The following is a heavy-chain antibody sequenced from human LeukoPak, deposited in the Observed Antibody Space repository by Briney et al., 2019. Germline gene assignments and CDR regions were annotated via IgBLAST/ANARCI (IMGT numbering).Heavy chain of an antibody. CDR2: INHSGST. CDR3: AREVGYFDWLPLSYFDY. D-gene: IGHD3-9*01. J-gene: IGHJ4*02. CDR1: GGSFSGYY. Sequence: PSETLSLTCAVYGGSFSGYYWSWIRQPPGKGLEWIGEINHSGSTNYNPSLKSRVTISVDTSKNQFSLKLSSVTAADTAVYYCAREVGYFDWLPLSYFDYWGQGTLVTVSS. V-gene: IGHV4-34*01.